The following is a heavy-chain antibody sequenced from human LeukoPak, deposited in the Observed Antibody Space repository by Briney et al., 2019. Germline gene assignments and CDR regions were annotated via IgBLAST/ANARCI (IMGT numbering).Heavy chain of an antibody. Sequence: SQTLSLTCAVSGGSISSGGYSWSWIRQPPGKGLEWIGYIYHSGSTYYNPSLKSRVTISVDRSKNQFSLKLSSVTAADTDVYYCARFCSGGSCPFDPWGQGTLVTVSS. J-gene: IGHJ5*02. CDR2: IYHSGST. V-gene: IGHV4-30-2*01. CDR3: ARFCSGGSCPFDP. D-gene: IGHD2-15*01. CDR1: GGSISSGGYS.